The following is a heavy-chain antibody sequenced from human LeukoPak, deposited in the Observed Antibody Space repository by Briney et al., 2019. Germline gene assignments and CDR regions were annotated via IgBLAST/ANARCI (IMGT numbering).Heavy chain of an antibody. J-gene: IGHJ6*03. CDR2: IWYDGSNK. Sequence: GGSLRLSCVASGITFRNYALTWVRQAPGKGLEWVAVIWYDGSNKYYADSVKGRFTISRDNSKNTLYLQVNSLRAEDTAVYYCARDPGVLVAASYYYYYMDVWGKGTTVTVSS. CDR3: ARDPGVLVAASYYYYYMDV. CDR1: GITFRNYA. V-gene: IGHV3-33*08. D-gene: IGHD2-15*01.